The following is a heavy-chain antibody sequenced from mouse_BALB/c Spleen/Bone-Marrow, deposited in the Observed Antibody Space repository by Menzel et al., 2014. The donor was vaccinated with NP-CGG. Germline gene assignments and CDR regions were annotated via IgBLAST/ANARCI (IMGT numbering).Heavy chain of an antibody. CDR2: IYPGNSDT. D-gene: IGHD1-1*01. Sequence: EVQLQQSGTVLARPGASVKMSCKASGYTFTSYWMHWVKQRPGQGLEWIGAIYPGNSDTSYNQKFKGKAKLTAVTSTSTAYMELSSLTNEDSAVYYCTRWNYDGSSYDYWGQGTTLTVSS. CDR1: GYTFTSYW. CDR3: TRWNYDGSSYDY. V-gene: IGHV1-5*01. J-gene: IGHJ2*01.